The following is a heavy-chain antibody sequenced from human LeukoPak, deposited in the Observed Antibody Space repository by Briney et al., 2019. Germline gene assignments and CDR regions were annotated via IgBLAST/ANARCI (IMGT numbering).Heavy chain of an antibody. J-gene: IGHJ4*02. CDR3: ARHPDYRGHFDY. V-gene: IGHV4-39*01. CDR2: INHSGST. CDR1: GGSISSGPYY. D-gene: IGHD4-23*01. Sequence: PSETLSLTCTVSGGSISSGPYYWGWIRQPPGKGLEWIGEINHSGSTNYNPSLKSRVTISVDTSKNLFSLKLSSVTAADTAVYYCARHPDYRGHFDYWGQGTLVTVSS.